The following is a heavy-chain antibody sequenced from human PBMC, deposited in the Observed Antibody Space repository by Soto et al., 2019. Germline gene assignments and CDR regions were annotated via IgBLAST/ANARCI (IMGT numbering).Heavy chain of an antibody. V-gene: IGHV3-64D*08. CDR1: GFTFSSCA. J-gene: IGHJ4*02. CDR3: VKARRGGGNSVGFDY. Sequence: GGSLRLSCAASGFTFSSCAMHWVRKAPGKGLEYVSVISNNGGSTNYADSVKGRFIISRDNSKNTLYLQMSSLRAEDTAVYYCVKARRGGGNSVGFDYWGQGTLVTVSS. CDR2: ISNNGGST. D-gene: IGHD1-26*01.